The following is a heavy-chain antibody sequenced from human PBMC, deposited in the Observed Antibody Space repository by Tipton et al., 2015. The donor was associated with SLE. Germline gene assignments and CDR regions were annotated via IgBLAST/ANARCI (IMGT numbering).Heavy chain of an antibody. D-gene: IGHD2-15*01. Sequence: TLSLTCTVSGASISSSSYYWVWFRQPPGKGLEWTGSVYYSGSTSYNPSLKSRVTISIDTSKNQFSLKLSSVSAADTAVYYCARHTSQSCSYGSCHPNWYDTWGQGTLVTVSS. J-gene: IGHJ5*02. CDR3: ARHTSQSCSYGSCHPNWYDT. CDR1: GASISSSSYY. CDR2: VYYSGST. V-gene: IGHV4-39*07.